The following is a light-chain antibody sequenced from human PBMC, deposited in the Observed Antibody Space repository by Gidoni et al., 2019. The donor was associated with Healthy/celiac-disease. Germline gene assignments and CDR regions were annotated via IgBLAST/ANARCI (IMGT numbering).Light chain of an antibody. V-gene: IGKV3-15*01. CDR1: QSVSSN. Sequence: EIVMTQSPATLSVSPGERATLSCRARQSVSSNLAWYQQKPGQAPRLLIYGASGRATGIPARFSGSGSGTELTLTISSLQSEDFAVYYCQQYKNWPPETFGQGTKVEIK. CDR3: QQYKNWPPET. CDR2: GAS. J-gene: IGKJ1*01.